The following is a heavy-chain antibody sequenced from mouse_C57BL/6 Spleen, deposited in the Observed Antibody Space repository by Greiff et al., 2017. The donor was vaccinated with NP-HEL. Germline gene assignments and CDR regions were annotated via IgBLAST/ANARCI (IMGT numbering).Heavy chain of an antibody. Sequence: EVQLQQSGAELVRPGASVKLSCTASGFNIKDDYMHWVKQRPEQGLEWIGWIDPENGDTEYASKFQGKATITADTSSNTAYLQLSSLTSEDTAGYYCTTRGGNDVFAYWGQGTLVTVSA. CDR2: IDPENGDT. CDR3: TTRGGNDVFAY. CDR1: GFNIKDDY. V-gene: IGHV14-4*01. D-gene: IGHD2-2*01. J-gene: IGHJ3*01.